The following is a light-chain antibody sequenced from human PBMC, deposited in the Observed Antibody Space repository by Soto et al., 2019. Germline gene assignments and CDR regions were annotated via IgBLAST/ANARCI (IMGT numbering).Light chain of an antibody. Sequence: DIQMTQSPPSLSASVGDSVTITCRASRSVGRYLNWYQKRAGKAPKLLIYAASSLQTGVPSRFSGTGSATDFSLTIKSLQPEDAATDFCQQSGGSPWTFGQGTDVQI. J-gene: IGKJ1*01. V-gene: IGKV1-39*01. CDR3: QQSGGSPWT. CDR1: RSVGRY. CDR2: AAS.